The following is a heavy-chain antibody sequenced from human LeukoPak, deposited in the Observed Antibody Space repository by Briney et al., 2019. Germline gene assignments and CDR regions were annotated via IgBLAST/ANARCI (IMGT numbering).Heavy chain of an antibody. CDR2: IRNDGSNK. CDR3: ARGGRTPFDY. J-gene: IGHJ4*02. D-gene: IGHD3-16*01. Sequence: GGSLRLSCAASGFTFNDYAMYWVRQAPGKGLEWVAFIRNDGSNKYYGDSMKGRFTIFRDNSKNTLYLQMNTLRAEDTAAYYCARGGRTPFDYWGQGTLVTVSS. CDR1: GFTFNDYA. V-gene: IGHV3-30*02.